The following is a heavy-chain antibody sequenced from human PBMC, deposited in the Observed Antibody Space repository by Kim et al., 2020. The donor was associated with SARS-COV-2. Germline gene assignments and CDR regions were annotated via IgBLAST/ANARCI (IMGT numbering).Heavy chain of an antibody. J-gene: IGHJ6*02. V-gene: IGHV3-23*01. Sequence: RFTIARDNSKNTLYLQMNSLRAEDTAVYYCAKDTVTMVRGVIITGYGMDVWGQGTTVTVSS. D-gene: IGHD3-10*01. CDR3: AKDTVTMVRGVIITGYGMDV.